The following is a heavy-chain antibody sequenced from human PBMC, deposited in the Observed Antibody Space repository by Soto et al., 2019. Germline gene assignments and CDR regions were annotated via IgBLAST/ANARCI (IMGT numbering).Heavy chain of an antibody. V-gene: IGHV4-4*02. CDR1: GVSISSGNW. D-gene: IGHD6-19*01. Sequence: SETLSLTCAVSGVSISSGNWWTWVRQTPQRGLEYIGEIFHDGTANYYPSFERRVAISVDTSKNQFSLKLTSVTAADTAIYFCARYGPAYSSGWLDTYNWFDPWGQGTLVTVS. CDR3: ARYGPAYSSGWLDTYNWFDP. CDR2: IFHDGTA. J-gene: IGHJ5*02.